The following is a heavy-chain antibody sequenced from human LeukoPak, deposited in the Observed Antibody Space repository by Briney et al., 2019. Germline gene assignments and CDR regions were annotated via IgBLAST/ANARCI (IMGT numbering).Heavy chain of an antibody. CDR2: IKQDGSEK. D-gene: IGHD1-26*01. Sequence: GGSLRLSCAASGFTFSSYWMSWVRQAPGKGLEWVANIKQDGSEKYYVDSVKGRFTTSRDNAKNSLYLQMNSLRAEDTAVYYCARVKGGARYFYYYYMDVWGTGTTVTVSS. CDR3: ARVKGGARYFYYYYMDV. CDR1: GFTFSSYW. J-gene: IGHJ6*03. V-gene: IGHV3-7*01.